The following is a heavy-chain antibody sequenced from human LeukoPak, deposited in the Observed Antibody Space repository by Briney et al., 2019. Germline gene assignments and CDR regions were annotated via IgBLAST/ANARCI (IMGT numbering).Heavy chain of an antibody. J-gene: IGHJ4*02. Sequence: PSEALSLPCTVSGGSISSSSYHWVWIRQPPGEGLEWIGSIYYSGSTYYNPSLKSRVTTSVDTSENQFTLKLSSVTAADTAVYYCARRLHGDFVDYWGQGTLVTVSS. CDR3: ARRLHGDFVDY. V-gene: IGHV4-39*01. CDR1: GGSISSSSYH. CDR2: IYYSGST. D-gene: IGHD4-17*01.